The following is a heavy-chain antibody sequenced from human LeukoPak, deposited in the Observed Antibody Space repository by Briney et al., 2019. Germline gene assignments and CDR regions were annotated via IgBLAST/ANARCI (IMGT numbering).Heavy chain of an antibody. D-gene: IGHD3-10*01. V-gene: IGHV3-23*01. CDR3: ARGGGYGSGSHYYFDY. CDR1: GFTFSRYA. CDR2: ISGSGGST. J-gene: IGHJ4*02. Sequence: TGGSLRLSCAASGFTFSRYAMSWVRQAPGKGLEWVSAISGSGGSTYYADSVKGRFTISRDNSKNTLYLQMNSLRAEDTAVYYCARGGGYGSGSHYYFDYWGQGTLVTVSS.